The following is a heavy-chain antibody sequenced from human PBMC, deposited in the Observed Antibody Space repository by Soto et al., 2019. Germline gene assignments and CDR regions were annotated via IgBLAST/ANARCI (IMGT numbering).Heavy chain of an antibody. CDR3: TRGQGNN. Sequence: VKVSRPCAGDAFTRYDIYWVRQATGQGLEWMGWMNPFSGNAVYTQKFQDRVTMTRYTSINTAYMEMSGLRSEDTAVYYCTRGQGNNWGQGSLVTVSS. CDR1: GDAFTRYD. J-gene: IGHJ4*02. CDR2: MNPFSGNA. V-gene: IGHV1-8*01.